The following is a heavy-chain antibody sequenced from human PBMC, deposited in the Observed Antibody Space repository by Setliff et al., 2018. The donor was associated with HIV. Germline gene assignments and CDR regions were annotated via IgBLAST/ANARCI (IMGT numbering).Heavy chain of an antibody. V-gene: IGHV1-18*01. CDR1: GYTFTSYG. CDR2: INPYGGAA. D-gene: IGHD2-2*01. Sequence: ASVKVSCKASGYTFTSYGISWVRQAPGQGLEWMGAINPYGGAADFAQRFRDRLAMTTDTSTSTVFLELSSLRSEDTAIYYCARVYCSTRSCVDEWYFDYWGQGTLVTVSS. CDR3: ARVYCSTRSCVDEWYFDY. J-gene: IGHJ4*02.